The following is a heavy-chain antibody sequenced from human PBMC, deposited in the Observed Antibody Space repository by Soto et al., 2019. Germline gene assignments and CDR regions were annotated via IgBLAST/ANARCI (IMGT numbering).Heavy chain of an antibody. V-gene: IGHV1-69*14. D-gene: IGHD2-15*01. CDR1: GGTFSSYA. CDR3: ARDIVNQQGYYRLDV. J-gene: IGHJ6*02. CDR2: ILPIFGTL. Sequence: QVQLVQSGAEVKKPGSSVKVSCKSSGGTFSSYAHSWVRQAPGQGLEWMGGILPIFGTLNYAQKFLGRVTITADKSASTLYLALSCLTSEDTAVSYCARDIVNQQGYYRLDVWGQGTTVTVSS.